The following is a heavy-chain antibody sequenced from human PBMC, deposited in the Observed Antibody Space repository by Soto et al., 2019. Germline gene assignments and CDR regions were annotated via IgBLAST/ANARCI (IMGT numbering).Heavy chain of an antibody. CDR1: GGTFSSYA. CDR2: IIPTLGIA. J-gene: IGHJ6*02. Sequence: QVQLVQSGAEVKKPGSSVKVSCKASGGTFSSYAISWVRQAPGQGLEWMGRIIPTLGIANYAQKFQGRGTITADKATSRAEMGLRSLSSQDTAEYYCARWGVADYYCGGIDFRGQGSTVTAPS. CDR3: ARWGVADYYCGGIDF. D-gene: IGHD3-10*01. V-gene: IGHV1-69*02.